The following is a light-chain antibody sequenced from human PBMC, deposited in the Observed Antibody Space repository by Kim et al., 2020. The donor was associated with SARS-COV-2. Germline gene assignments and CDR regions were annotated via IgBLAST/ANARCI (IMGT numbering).Light chain of an antibody. Sequence: EIQMTQFPSTLSASVGDTVTITCRASQSISRWLAWYQQKPGKVPKVLISKASTLESGVPSRFSGSGSGTEFTLTISSLQPDDLATYYCQQYDSYSRPTFGGGTKVDIK. CDR3: QQYDSYSRPT. CDR1: QSISRW. V-gene: IGKV1-5*03. J-gene: IGKJ4*01. CDR2: KAS.